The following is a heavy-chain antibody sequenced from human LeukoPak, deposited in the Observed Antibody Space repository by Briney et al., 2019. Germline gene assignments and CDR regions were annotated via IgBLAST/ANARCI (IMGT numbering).Heavy chain of an antibody. CDR1: GFTFSSYS. CDR3: ARHGIFRLRYFDWLGGQDNWFDP. Sequence: GGPLRLSCAASGFTFSSYSMNWVRQAPGKGLEWVSSISSSSSYIYYADSVKGRFTISRDNAKNSLYLQMTSLRAEDTAVYYCARHGIFRLRYFDWLGGQDNWFDPWGQGTLVTVSS. CDR2: ISSSSSYI. V-gene: IGHV3-21*01. J-gene: IGHJ5*02. D-gene: IGHD3-9*01.